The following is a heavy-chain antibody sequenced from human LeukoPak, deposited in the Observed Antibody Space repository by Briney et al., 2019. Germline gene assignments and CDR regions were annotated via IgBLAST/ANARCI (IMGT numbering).Heavy chain of an antibody. CDR2: IYYSGST. CDR3: ARGAMVTGFDY. V-gene: IGHV4-59*08. CDR1: GGSISSYY. J-gene: IGHJ4*02. Sequence: SETLSLTCTVSGGSISSYYWSWIRQPPGKGLEWIGYIYYSGSTNYNPSLKSRVTISVDTSKNQFSLKLSSVTAADTAVYYCARGAMVTGFDYWGQGTLVTVSS. D-gene: IGHD5-18*01.